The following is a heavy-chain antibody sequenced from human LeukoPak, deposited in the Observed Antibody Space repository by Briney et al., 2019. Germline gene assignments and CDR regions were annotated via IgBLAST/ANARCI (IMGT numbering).Heavy chain of an antibody. J-gene: IGHJ6*02. CDR2: ISAYNGNT. Sequence: ASVKVSCKASVYTFTSYGISWVRQAPGQGLEWMGWISAYNGNTNYAQKLQGRVTMTTDTSTSTAYMELRSLRSDDTAVYYCARGGGSGWSYYYYYYGMDVWGQGTTVTVSS. V-gene: IGHV1-18*01. CDR3: ARGGGSGWSYYYYYYGMDV. CDR1: VYTFTSYG. D-gene: IGHD6-19*01.